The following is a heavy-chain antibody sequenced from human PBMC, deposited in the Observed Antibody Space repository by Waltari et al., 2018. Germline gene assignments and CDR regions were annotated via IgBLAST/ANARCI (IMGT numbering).Heavy chain of an antibody. CDR3: ALARGYSLDY. D-gene: IGHD2-15*01. V-gene: IGHV1-24*01. J-gene: IGHJ4*02. CDR1: GYTLTELS. Sequence: QVQLVQAGAEVKKPGASVKVSCKVSGYTLTELSMHWVRQAPGKGLEWMGGFDPEDGETIQAQKFTRRATTTEDTSTDTAYMEPSSLRSQDTAVYYCALARGYSLDYWGQGTLVTVSS. CDR2: FDPEDGET.